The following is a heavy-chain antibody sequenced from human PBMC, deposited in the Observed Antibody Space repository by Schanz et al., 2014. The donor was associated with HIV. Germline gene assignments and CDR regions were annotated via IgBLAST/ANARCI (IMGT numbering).Heavy chain of an antibody. CDR3: AKGLTIWLQPPFDY. D-gene: IGHD5-12*01. CDR2: ISSTSAHI. V-gene: IGHV3-21*04. CDR1: GFTFSTSS. J-gene: IGHJ4*02. Sequence: DVQLVESGGGLVKPGGSLRLSCAASGFTFSTSSLNWVRQAPGKGLEWISFISSTSAHIYYADSVKGRFTISRDNAKNSLYLQMNSLRAEDTAVYYCAKGLTIWLQPPFDYWGQGTLVTVSS.